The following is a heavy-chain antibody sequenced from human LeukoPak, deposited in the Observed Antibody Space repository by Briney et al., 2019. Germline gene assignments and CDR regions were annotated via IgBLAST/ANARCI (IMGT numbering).Heavy chain of an antibody. D-gene: IGHD3-22*01. CDR3: ARDHDYYDSSGNFDY. CDR2: ISSSSSYI. J-gene: IGHJ4*02. CDR1: GFTFSSYS. Sequence: GGSLRLSCAASGFTFSSYSMNWVRQAPGRGLEWVSSISSSSSYIYYADSVKGRFTISRDNAKNSLYLQINTLRAEDTAVYYCARDHDYYDSSGNFDYWGQGTLVTVSS. V-gene: IGHV3-21*01.